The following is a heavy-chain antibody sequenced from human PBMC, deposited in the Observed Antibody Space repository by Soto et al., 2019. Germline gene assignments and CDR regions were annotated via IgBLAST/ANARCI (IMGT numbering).Heavy chain of an antibody. J-gene: IGHJ2*01. CDR1: GGSITDYY. CDR3: ARAFAGFGAYWYFYL. D-gene: IGHD3-16*01. CDR2: GYHSVSI. V-gene: IGHV4-59*01. Sequence: SETLSLTCTVSGGSITDYYWSWIRQPPGKALEWIGYGYHSVSIHYNPSLKTRVTISVDTSDNQFSLRLSSVTAADTAVYYYARAFAGFGAYWYFYLCGRGTLVTVSS.